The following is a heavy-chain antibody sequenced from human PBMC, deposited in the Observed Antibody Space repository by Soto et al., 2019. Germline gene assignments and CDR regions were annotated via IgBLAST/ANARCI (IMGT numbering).Heavy chain of an antibody. CDR2: ISSRSSLI. CDR1: RFRFSSQS. Sequence: GSXRLSCPGGRFRFSSQSFNWVRKAPGQGLEWIAYISSRSSLILYADSVRGRFVISRDKALNSLYLQMNRPRDEDTAIYYCARERGEYDSGCYIDSWAQGTPVTVSS. D-gene: IGHD1-26*01. J-gene: IGHJ4*02. CDR3: ARERGEYDSGCYIDS. V-gene: IGHV3-21*06.